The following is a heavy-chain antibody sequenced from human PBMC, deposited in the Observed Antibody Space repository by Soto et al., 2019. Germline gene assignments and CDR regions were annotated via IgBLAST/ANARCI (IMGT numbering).Heavy chain of an antibody. J-gene: IGHJ2*01. V-gene: IGHV2-26*01. CDR1: GFSLSNARMG. D-gene: IGHD3-16*02. CDR2: IFSNDEK. CDR3: ARIRSGIDDYVWGSYRYTMGWYFDL. Sequence: QVTLKESGPVLVKPTETLTLTCTVSGFSLSNARMGVSWIRQPPGKALEWLAHIFSNDEKSYSTSLKSRLTISKDPSKSQVVLTMTNMDPVDTATYYCARIRSGIDDYVWGSYRYTMGWYFDLWGRGTLVTVSS.